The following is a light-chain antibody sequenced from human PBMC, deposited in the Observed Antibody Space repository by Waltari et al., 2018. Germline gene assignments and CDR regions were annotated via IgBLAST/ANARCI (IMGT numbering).Light chain of an antibody. J-gene: IGLJ2*01. Sequence: SYVLTQPPSVSVAPGKTARITCGGNNIGSKSVHWYQQKPGQAPVLVINYVGYRPSGIPERFSGSNSGNTATLTISRVEAGDEADYYCQVWDSSSDHPVFGGGTKLTVL. CDR1: NIGSKS. CDR3: QVWDSSSDHPV. V-gene: IGLV3-21*04. CDR2: YVG.